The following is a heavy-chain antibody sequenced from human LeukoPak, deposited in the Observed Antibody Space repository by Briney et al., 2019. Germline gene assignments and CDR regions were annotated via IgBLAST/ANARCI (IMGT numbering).Heavy chain of an antibody. CDR1: GGSFSDYY. Sequence: PSETLSLTCAVYGGSFSDYYWSRIRQAPGKGLEWIGEINHSGSTNYNPSLKSRVTISVDTSKNQFSLKLSSVTAADTAVYYCARNYHDSSGYLGYFDYWGQGILVTVSS. V-gene: IGHV4-34*01. J-gene: IGHJ4*02. CDR3: ARNYHDSSGYLGYFDY. D-gene: IGHD3-22*01. CDR2: INHSGST.